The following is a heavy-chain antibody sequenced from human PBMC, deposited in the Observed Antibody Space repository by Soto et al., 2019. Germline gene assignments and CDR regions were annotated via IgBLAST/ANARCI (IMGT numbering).Heavy chain of an antibody. Sequence: GASVKVSCKASGYSFTDYHIHWVRQAPGQGLEWLGRINPKSGGTSTAQKFQGRVTMTRDTSISTAYMELSRLRSDDTAVYYCAGRIAAVGYAFDIWGQGTMVTVSS. V-gene: IGHV1-2*06. CDR3: AGRIAAVGYAFDI. CDR1: GYSFTDYH. CDR2: INPKSGGT. D-gene: IGHD6-13*01. J-gene: IGHJ3*02.